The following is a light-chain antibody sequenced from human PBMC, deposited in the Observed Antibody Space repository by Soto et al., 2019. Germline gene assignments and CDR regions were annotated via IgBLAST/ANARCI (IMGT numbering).Light chain of an antibody. V-gene: IGLV2-8*01. CDR3: SSFAGNNNFV. Sequence: QSALTQPPSASGSPGQSVTISCTGTSSDVGGYNYVSWYQQHPGKAPKLMISEVSKRPSGVPDRFSGSKSGNTASLNVSGLQAEDEADYYCSSFAGNNNFVFGGGTKLTVL. J-gene: IGLJ2*01. CDR2: EVS. CDR1: SSDVGGYNY.